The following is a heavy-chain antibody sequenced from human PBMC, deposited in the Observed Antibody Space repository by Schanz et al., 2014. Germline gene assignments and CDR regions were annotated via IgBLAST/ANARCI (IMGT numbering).Heavy chain of an antibody. CDR2: INVGNGNM. CDR1: GYTFTSYS. CDR3: ARDQSPYTNSSDVRYCDY. Sequence: QGQLVQSGAEVKKPGASVKVSCKASGYTFTSYSIHWVRQAPGQGLEWMGWINVGNGNMKYSQKFQGRVTITRDTSASTAYMELTSLRSEDTAVYYCARDQSPYTNSSDVRYCDYWGQGSLVTVSS. V-gene: IGHV1-3*01. D-gene: IGHD6-6*01. J-gene: IGHJ4*02.